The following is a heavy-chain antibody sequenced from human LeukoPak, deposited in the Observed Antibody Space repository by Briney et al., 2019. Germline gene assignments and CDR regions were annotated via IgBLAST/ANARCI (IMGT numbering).Heavy chain of an antibody. J-gene: IGHJ4*02. V-gene: IGHV1-46*01. CDR3: ARDLRGAVAAAGTINDEIDY. CDR1: GYTFTSYY. CDR2: INPSGGNT. D-gene: IGHD6-13*01. Sequence: ASVKVSCKASGYTFTSYYTHWVRQAPGQGLEWMGLINPSGGNTRYAQKFQGRVTMTRDTSTSTVYMELSSLRSEDTAVYYCARDLRGAVAAAGTINDEIDYWGQGTLVTVSS.